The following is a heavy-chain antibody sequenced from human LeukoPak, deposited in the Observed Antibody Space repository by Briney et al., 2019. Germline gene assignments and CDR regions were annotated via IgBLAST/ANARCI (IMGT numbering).Heavy chain of an antibody. D-gene: IGHD6-13*01. CDR2: IYTSGST. V-gene: IGHV4-61*02. CDR3: ARGRGSSWYYFDY. J-gene: IGHJ4*02. CDR1: GGSISSGGYY. Sequence: SETLSLTCTVSGGSISSGGYYWSWIRQPAGKGREWIGRIYTSGSTNYNPSLKGRVTMSVDTSKNQFSLQLNSVTAADTAVYYCARGRGSSWYYFDYWGQGTLVTVSS.